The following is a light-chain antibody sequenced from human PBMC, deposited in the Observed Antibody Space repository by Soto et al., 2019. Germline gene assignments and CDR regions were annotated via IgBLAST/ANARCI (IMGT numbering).Light chain of an antibody. CDR1: QSINTF. CDR3: QQYSTYPLT. J-gene: IGKJ4*01. V-gene: IGKV1-5*01. Sequence: DSQMTQSPSTLSASIGDRVTITCRASQSINTFLAWYQQKPGKAPQILIYDASKLEPGVPSRLSGGGAGTEFTLTISSLQPDDFATYYFQQYSTYPLTFGGGTRGEIK. CDR2: DAS.